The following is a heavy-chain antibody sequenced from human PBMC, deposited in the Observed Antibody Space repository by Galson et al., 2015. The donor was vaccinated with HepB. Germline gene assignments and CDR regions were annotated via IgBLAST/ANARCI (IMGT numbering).Heavy chain of an antibody. V-gene: IGHV3-11*03. D-gene: IGHD3-10*01. CDR2: ISSSSSYT. CDR1: GFTFSDYY. Sequence: SLRLSCAASGFTFSDYYMSWIRQAPGKGLEWVSYISSSSSYTNYADSVKGRFTISRDNAKNSLYLQMNSLRAEDTAVYYCASRPSSGSYPAWGQGTLVTVSS. J-gene: IGHJ5*02. CDR3: ASRPSSGSYPA.